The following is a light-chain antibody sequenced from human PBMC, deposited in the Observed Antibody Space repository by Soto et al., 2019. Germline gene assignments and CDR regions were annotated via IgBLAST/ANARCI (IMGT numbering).Light chain of an antibody. CDR1: HDITSY. J-gene: IGKJ3*01. CDR3: QKCDYLPI. V-gene: IGKV1-33*01. Sequence: DIQMTQSPSSLSASVGDRVTITCQASHDITSYLNWYQHKPGKAPKLLSYVASILGAGVPSRYSGSGSGTDFTFTICSLQPVDVATYYCQKCDYLPIFGPGTTVDLK. CDR2: VAS.